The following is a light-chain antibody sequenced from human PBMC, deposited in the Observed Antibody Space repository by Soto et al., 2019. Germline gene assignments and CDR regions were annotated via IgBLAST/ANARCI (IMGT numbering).Light chain of an antibody. Sequence: QAVLTQPPSASGTPGQRVTISCSGSSSNNGSNTVNWYQQLPGTAPKLLIYSNNQRPSGVPDRSSGSNSGTSASLAISGLPSEAAAYYYCSASDANLNAHNYVLGTGTKVTVL. CDR1: SSNNGSNT. J-gene: IGLJ1*01. CDR2: SNN. V-gene: IGLV1-44*01. CDR3: SASDANLNAHNYV.